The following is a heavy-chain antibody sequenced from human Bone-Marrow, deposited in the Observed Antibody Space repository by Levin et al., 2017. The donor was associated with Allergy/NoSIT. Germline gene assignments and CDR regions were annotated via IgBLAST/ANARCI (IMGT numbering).Heavy chain of an antibody. V-gene: IGHV1-8*01. D-gene: IGHD6-13*01. CDR1: GYPFINYD. Sequence: ASVKVSCKTSGYPFINYDINWVRQSTGQGLEWMGWMNANSGNTGYAQKFQGRVTLTRDTSISTAYMELSSLTSEDTAVYYCAREKLATNTFDIWGQGTMVTVSS. CDR2: MNANSGNT. J-gene: IGHJ3*02. CDR3: AREKLATNTFDI.